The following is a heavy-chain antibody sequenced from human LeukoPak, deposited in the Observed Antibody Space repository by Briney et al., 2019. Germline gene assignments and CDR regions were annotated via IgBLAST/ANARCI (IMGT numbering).Heavy chain of an antibody. V-gene: IGHV3-21*01. CDR1: GFTLSSYS. J-gene: IGHJ6*04. Sequence: PGGSLRLSCAGSGFTLSSYSMNWVRQAPGKGLEWVSSISSSSSYIYYADSVKGRFTISRDNAKNSLYLQMNSLRAEDTAVYYCARDRRALLLWFGDTQLDVWGKGTTVTISS. CDR2: ISSSSSYI. CDR3: ARDRRALLLWFGDTQLDV. D-gene: IGHD3-10*01.